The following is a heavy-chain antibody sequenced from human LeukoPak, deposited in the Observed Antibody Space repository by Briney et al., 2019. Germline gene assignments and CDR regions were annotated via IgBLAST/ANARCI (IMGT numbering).Heavy chain of an antibody. J-gene: IGHJ4*02. V-gene: IGHV3-23*01. Sequence: GGSLKLSCAASGFTSSTYAMSWFRQAPGKGLEWVSGISGSGGSTYYAYSVKGRFTISRDNSKNTVYLQMNSLRAEDTAVYYCAKDDAGAAAGSGPFDYWGQGTLVTVSS. CDR3: AKDDAGAAAGSGPFDY. CDR1: GFTSSTYA. D-gene: IGHD6-13*01. CDR2: ISGSGGST.